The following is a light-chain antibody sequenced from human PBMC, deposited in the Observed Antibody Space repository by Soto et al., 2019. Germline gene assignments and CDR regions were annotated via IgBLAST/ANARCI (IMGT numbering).Light chain of an antibody. CDR3: QQYGSSRT. J-gene: IGKJ1*01. Sequence: EIVLTQSPGTLSLSPGERASLSCRASQSVNSNFLAWYQQKPGQAPRLLIYGASTRATGIPDRFSGSGSGTDFTLTITRREPEDFAVYYCQQYGSSRTFGQGTNVEIQ. CDR1: QSVNSNF. CDR2: GAS. V-gene: IGKV3-20*01.